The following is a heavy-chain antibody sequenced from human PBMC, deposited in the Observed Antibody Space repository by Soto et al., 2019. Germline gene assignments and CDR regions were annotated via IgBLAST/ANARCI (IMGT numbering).Heavy chain of an antibody. J-gene: IGHJ5*02. CDR3: ARVRDIVVVGAATKSVSWVDP. Sequence: GSSVQVSCKASGYTFTSYGISWVRQAPGQGLEWMGWISAYNGNTNYAQKLQGRVTMTTDTSTSTAYMELRSLRSDDTAVYYCARVRDIVVVGAATKSVSWVDPWG. CDR2: ISAYNGNT. V-gene: IGHV1-18*01. CDR1: GYTFTSYG. D-gene: IGHD2-15*01.